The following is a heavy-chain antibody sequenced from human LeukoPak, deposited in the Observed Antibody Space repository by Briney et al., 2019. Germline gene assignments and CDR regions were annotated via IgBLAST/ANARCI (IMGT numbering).Heavy chain of an antibody. J-gene: IGHJ4*02. D-gene: IGHD2-2*01. CDR2: NSADGNSA. CDR3: AKRRYCTSTSCHDFDY. CDR1: GFPFRSYA. V-gene: IGHV3-23*01. Sequence: GGSLRLLCAASGFPFRSYAVNWLPPAPGKALVGFSANSADGNSAYSADSVKGRFTISRDNSKDTLYLQMNGLRPGDTAVYYCAKRRYCTSTSCHDFDYWGQGTLVTVSS.